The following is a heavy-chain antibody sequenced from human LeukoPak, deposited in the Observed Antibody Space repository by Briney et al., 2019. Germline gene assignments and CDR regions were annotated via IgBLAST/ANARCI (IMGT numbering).Heavy chain of an antibody. J-gene: IGHJ6*02. CDR1: GFTVSSNY. D-gene: IGHD6-19*01. CDR2: IYSGGST. V-gene: IGHV3-53*01. CDR3: ARHQWLAYYYGMDV. Sequence: GGSLRLSCAASGFTVSSNYMSWVRQAPGKGLEWVSVIYSGGSTYYADSVKGRFTISRDNSKNTLYLQMNSLRAEDTAVYHCARHQWLAYYYGMDVWGQGTTVTVSS.